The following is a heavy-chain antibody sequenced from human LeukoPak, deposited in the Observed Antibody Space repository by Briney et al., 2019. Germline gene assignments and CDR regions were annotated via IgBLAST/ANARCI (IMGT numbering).Heavy chain of an antibody. Sequence: EPGGSLRLSCAASGFTVSSNYMSWVRQAPGKGLEWVSVIYSGGSTYYADSVKGRFTISRDNSKNTLYLQMNSLRAEDTALYYCAKVALGYCSGSSCYYFDYGGQGTLVTVSS. J-gene: IGHJ4*02. CDR1: GFTVSSNY. CDR3: AKVALGYCSGSSCYYFDY. CDR2: IYSGGST. D-gene: IGHD2-15*01. V-gene: IGHV3-53*01.